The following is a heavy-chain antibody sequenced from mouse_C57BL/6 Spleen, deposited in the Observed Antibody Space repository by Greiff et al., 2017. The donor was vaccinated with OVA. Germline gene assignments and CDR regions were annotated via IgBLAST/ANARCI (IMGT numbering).Heavy chain of an antibody. D-gene: IGHD2-4*01. CDR1: GFTFSDYG. V-gene: IGHV5-17*01. J-gene: IGHJ4*01. CDR2: ISSGSSTI. Sequence: EVMLVESGGGLVKPGGSLKLSCAASGFTFSDYGMHWVRQAPEKGLEWVAYISSGSSTIYYADTVKGRFTISRDNAKNTLFLQMTSLRSEDTAMYYCARSDYGYYAMDYWGQGTSVTVSS. CDR3: ARSDYGYYAMDY.